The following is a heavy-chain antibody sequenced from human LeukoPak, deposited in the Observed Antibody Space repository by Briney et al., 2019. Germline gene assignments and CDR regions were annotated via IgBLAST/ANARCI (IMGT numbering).Heavy chain of an antibody. Sequence: PGGSLRLSCAASGFTFSSYAMSWVRQAPGKGLEWVSAISGSGGSTYYADSVKGRFTISRDNSKNTLYLQMNSLRAEDTAVYYCAKDQVSRNSGSPHCFDYWGQGTLVTVSS. V-gene: IGHV3-23*01. D-gene: IGHD1-26*01. CDR2: ISGSGGST. J-gene: IGHJ4*02. CDR3: AKDQVSRNSGSPHCFDY. CDR1: GFTFSSYA.